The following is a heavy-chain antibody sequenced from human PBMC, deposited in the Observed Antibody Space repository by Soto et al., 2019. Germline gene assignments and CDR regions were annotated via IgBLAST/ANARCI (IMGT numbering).Heavy chain of an antibody. D-gene: IGHD4-17*01. CDR3: ARGGNWYGDYDPNNNS. CDR2: IIPIFGTA. Sequence: VASVKVSCKASGGTFSSYAISWVRQAPGQGLEWMGGIIPIFGTANYAQKFQGRVTITADKSTSTAYMELSSLRSEDTAVYYCARGGNWYGDYDPNNNSWGQGTLVTVSS. J-gene: IGHJ4*02. CDR1: GGTFSSYA. V-gene: IGHV1-69*06.